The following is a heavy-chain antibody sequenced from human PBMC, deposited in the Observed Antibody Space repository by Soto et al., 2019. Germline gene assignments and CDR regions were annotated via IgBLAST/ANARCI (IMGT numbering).Heavy chain of an antibody. CDR2: IEQDGSEK. CDR1: GFTFSSYW. V-gene: IGHV3-7*01. CDR3: AREVRSVSSGWYAVGP. J-gene: IGHJ4*02. Sequence: EVQLVESGGGLVQPGGSLRLSCAASGFTFSSYWMSWVRQAPGKGLEWVANIEQDGSEKYYVDSVKGRFTISRDNAKNSLYLQMNSLRAEDTVVYYCAREVRSVSSGWYAVGPWGQGTLVTVSS. D-gene: IGHD6-19*01.